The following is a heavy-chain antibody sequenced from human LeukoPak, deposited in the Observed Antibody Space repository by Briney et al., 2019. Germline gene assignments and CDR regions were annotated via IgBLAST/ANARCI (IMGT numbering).Heavy chain of an antibody. CDR2: ISSSSSYI. V-gene: IGHV3-21*01. D-gene: IGHD2-15*01. J-gene: IGHJ6*02. CDR1: GFTFSSYS. CDR3: ASVGYCSGGSCYAAEYYYYGMDV. Sequence: GGSLRLSCAASGFTFSSYSMNWVRQAPGKGLEWVSSISSSSSYIYYADSVKGRFTISRDNAKNSLYLQMNSQRAEDTAVYYCASVGYCSGGSCYAAEYYYYGMDVWGQGTTVTVSS.